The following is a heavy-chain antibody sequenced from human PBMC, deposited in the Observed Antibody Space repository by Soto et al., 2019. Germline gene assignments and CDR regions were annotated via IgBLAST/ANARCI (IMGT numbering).Heavy chain of an antibody. CDR2: IIPIFGTA. CDR3: ARGGRPDYDILTGYQLPYYYYGMDV. V-gene: IGHV1-69*01. Sequence: LLKVSWKAAGGAFSGYASGWVRQAPGQGLEWMGGIIPIFGTANYAQKFQGRVTITADESTSTAYMELSSLRSEDTAVYYCARGGRPDYDILTGYQLPYYYYGMDVWRQGTTVTVSS. J-gene: IGHJ6*02. D-gene: IGHD3-9*01. CDR1: GGAFSGYA.